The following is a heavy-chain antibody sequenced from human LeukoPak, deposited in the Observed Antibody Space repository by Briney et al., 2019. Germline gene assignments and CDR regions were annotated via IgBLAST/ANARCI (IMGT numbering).Heavy chain of an antibody. J-gene: IGHJ4*02. CDR3: AKTAVGAIHFDY. V-gene: IGHV3-7*03. Sequence: GGSLRLSCAASGFTFSSYWMSWVRQAPGKGLEWVANIKQDGSEKYYVDSVKGRFTISRDNSKNTLYLQMNSLRAEDTAVYYCAKTAVGAIHFDYWGQGTLVTVSS. D-gene: IGHD1-26*01. CDR1: GFTFSSYW. CDR2: IKQDGSEK.